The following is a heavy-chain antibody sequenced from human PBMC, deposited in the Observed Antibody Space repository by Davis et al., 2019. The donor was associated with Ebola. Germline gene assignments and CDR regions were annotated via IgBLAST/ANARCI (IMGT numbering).Heavy chain of an antibody. CDR3: ARDRDFGVVIPGYGMDV. CDR1: GFTFSSYS. Sequence: GESPNTSCAASGFTFSSYSMNWVSQAPGKRLEWVSYISSSSSTIYYADSVKGRFTISRDNAKNSLYLQMNSLRDEDTAVYYCARDRDFGVVIPGYGMDVWGQGTTVTVSS. CDR2: ISSSSSTI. D-gene: IGHD3-3*01. V-gene: IGHV3-48*02. J-gene: IGHJ6*02.